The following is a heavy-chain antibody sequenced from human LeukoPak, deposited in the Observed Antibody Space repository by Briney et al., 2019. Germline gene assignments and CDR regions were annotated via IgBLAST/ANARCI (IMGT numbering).Heavy chain of an antibody. CDR2: MYPGDSDT. J-gene: IGHJ5*02. D-gene: IGHD3-10*01. CDR1: GYNFTNYW. CDR3: ARLLWFGTWGDKWFDP. Sequence: GESLKISCKGSGYNFTNYWIGWVRQMPGKNLEWMGIMYPGDSDTRYSPSFQGQVTISADKSINTAYVQWSSLKASGTAMYYCARLLWFGTWGDKWFDPWGQGTLVTVSS. V-gene: IGHV5-51*01.